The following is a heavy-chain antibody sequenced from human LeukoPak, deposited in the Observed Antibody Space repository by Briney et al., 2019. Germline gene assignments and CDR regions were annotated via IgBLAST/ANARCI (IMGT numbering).Heavy chain of an antibody. CDR1: GFTFSSYS. Sequence: GGSLRLSCAASGFTFSSYSMNWVRQAPGKGLEWVSYISSSSTIYYADSVKGRFTISRDNAKNSLYLQMNSLRAEDTAVYYCARGGGSYYYWFDPWGQGTLVTVSS. J-gene: IGHJ5*02. CDR2: ISSSSTI. V-gene: IGHV3-48*01. D-gene: IGHD1-26*01. CDR3: ARGGGSYYYWFDP.